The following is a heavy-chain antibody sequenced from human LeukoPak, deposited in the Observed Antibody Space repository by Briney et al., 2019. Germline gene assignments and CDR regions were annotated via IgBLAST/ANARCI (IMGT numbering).Heavy chain of an antibody. Sequence: ASVKVSCKASGYTFTSYDINWVRQATRQGLEWMGWMNPNSGNTGYAQKFQGRVTMTRNTSISTAYMELSSLRSEGTAVYYCARGSGGSYYFDYWGQGTLVTVSS. CDR2: MNPNSGNT. D-gene: IGHD1-26*01. CDR1: GYTFTSYD. J-gene: IGHJ4*02. CDR3: ARGSGGSYYFDY. V-gene: IGHV1-8*01.